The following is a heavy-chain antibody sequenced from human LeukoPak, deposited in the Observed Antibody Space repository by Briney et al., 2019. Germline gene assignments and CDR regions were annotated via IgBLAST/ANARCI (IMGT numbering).Heavy chain of an antibody. J-gene: IGHJ4*02. V-gene: IGHV3-48*03. Sequence: PGGSLRLSCAASGFTFSSYEMNWVRQAPGKGLEWVSFISSSGTTINQPDSVKGRFTISRDNAKNSVYLQMDNLRVEDTAVYYCARGWDRAHPTGFEFDVWGQGTLVTVSS. CDR1: GFTFSSYE. CDR3: ARGWDRAHPTGFEFDV. CDR2: ISSSGTTI. D-gene: IGHD1-26*01.